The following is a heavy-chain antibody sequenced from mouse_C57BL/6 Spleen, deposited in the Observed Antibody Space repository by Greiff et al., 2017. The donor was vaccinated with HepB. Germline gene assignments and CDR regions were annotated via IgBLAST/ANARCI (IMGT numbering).Heavy chain of an antibody. CDR1: GYAFSSSW. Sequence: VQLQESGPELVKPGASVKISCKASGYAFSSSWMNWVKQRPGKGLEWIGRIYPGDGDTNYNGKFKGKATLTADKSSSTAYMQLSSLTSEDSAVYFCAARGFITPFAYWGHGTLVTVSA. J-gene: IGHJ3*01. CDR2: IYPGDGDT. CDR3: AARGFITPFAY. D-gene: IGHD1-1*01. V-gene: IGHV1-82*01.